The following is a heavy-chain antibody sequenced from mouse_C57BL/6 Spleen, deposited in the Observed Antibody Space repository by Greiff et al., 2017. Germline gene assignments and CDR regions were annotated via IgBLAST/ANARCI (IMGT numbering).Heavy chain of an antibody. Sequence: VQLQQSGAELVRPGASVKLSCTASGFNIKDDYMHWVKQRPEQGLEWIGWIDPDNGDTEYASKFQGKATITADTSSNTAYLQLSSLTSEDTAVYYCTRAAQATYDYWGQGTTLTVSS. V-gene: IGHV14-4*01. CDR1: GFNIKDDY. CDR2: IDPDNGDT. J-gene: IGHJ2*01. CDR3: TRAAQATYDY. D-gene: IGHD3-2*02.